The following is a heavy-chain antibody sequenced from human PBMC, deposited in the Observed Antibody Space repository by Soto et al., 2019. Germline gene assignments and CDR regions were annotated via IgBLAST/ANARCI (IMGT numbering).Heavy chain of an antibody. CDR2: INPNSGDT. J-gene: IGHJ6*02. D-gene: IGHD6-13*01. V-gene: IGHV1-2*02. Sequence: GASVKVSCKASGYTFTGYYVHWVRQAPGQGLEWMGWINPNSGDTYLAQRFQGRVTMNRDTSIGTAYMELRGLTSDDTAEYYCAKWGGIVAAGTRVYLYNSMDVWGQGTPVTVSS. CDR3: AKWGGIVAAGTRVYLYNSMDV. CDR1: GYTFTGYY.